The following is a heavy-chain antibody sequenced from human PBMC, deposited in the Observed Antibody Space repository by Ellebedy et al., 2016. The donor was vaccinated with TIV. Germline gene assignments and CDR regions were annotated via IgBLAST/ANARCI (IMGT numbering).Heavy chain of an antibody. CDR1: GYSISSGYF. D-gene: IGHD2/OR15-2a*01. Sequence: MPSETLSLTCTVSGYSISSGYFWFCVRQPPGKGLEWIGSIYHSGNTYYNPSLKSRVTISVDTSKNPFSLKLSSVTAADTAVYYCARDGTSTRFDPWGQGTLVTVSS. V-gene: IGHV4-38-2*02. J-gene: IGHJ5*02. CDR3: ARDGTSTRFDP. CDR2: IYHSGNT.